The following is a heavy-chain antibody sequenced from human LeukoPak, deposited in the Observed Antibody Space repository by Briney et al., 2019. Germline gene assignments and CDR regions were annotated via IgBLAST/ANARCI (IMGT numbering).Heavy chain of an antibody. CDR3: ARGGSYAAFDI. V-gene: IGHV3-7*01. J-gene: IGHJ3*02. CDR1: GFTFSSYW. CDR2: IKQDGSEK. D-gene: IGHD1-26*01. Sequence: GGSLGLSCAASGFTFSSYWMSWVRQAPGKGLEWVSNIKQDGSEKYYVDSVKGRFTISRDNAKNSLYLQMNSLRAEDTAVYYCARGGSYAAFDIWGQGTMVTVSS.